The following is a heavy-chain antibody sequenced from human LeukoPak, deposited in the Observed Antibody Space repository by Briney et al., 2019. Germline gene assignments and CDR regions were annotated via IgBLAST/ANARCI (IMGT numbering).Heavy chain of an antibody. J-gene: IGHJ3*02. CDR3: ARVGYSSSSADI. CDR1: GFTFSSYS. V-gene: IGHV3-21*01. D-gene: IGHD6-13*01. Sequence: PGGSLRLSCAASGFTFSSYSMNWVRQAPGKGLEWVSSISSSSSYIYYADSVKGRFTISRDNSKNTLYLQMNSLRAEDTAVYYCARVGYSSSSADIWGQGTMVTVSS. CDR2: ISSSSSYI.